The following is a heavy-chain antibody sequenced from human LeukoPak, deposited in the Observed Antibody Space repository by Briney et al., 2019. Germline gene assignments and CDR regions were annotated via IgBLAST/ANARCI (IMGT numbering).Heavy chain of an antibody. CDR1: GYTFTSYD. J-gene: IGHJ4*02. V-gene: IGHV1-8*01. D-gene: IGHD3-3*01. CDR2: MNPNSGNT. Sequence: ASVKVSCKASGYTFTSYDINWVRQATGQGLEWMGWMNPNSGNTGYAQKFQGRVTMTRNTSISTAYTELSSLRSEDTAVYYCARGGGLLRFEPFDYWGQGTLVTVSS. CDR3: ARGGGLLRFEPFDY.